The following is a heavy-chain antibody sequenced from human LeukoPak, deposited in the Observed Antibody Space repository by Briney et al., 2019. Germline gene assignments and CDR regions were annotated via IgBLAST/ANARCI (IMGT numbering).Heavy chain of an antibody. CDR2: ISAYNGNT. Sequence: ASVKVSCKASGYTFTSYGISWVRQAPGQGLEWMGWISAYNGNTNYAQKLQGRVTMTTDTSTSTAYMELRTLRSDDTAVYYCARDPCSSPSCSYRASWFDPWGQGTLVTVSS. CDR3: ARDPCSSPSCSYRASWFDP. CDR1: GYTFTSYG. V-gene: IGHV1-18*01. D-gene: IGHD2-2*01. J-gene: IGHJ5*02.